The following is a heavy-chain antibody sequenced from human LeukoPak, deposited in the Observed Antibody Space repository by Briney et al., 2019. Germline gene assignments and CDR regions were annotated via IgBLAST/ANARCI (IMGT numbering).Heavy chain of an antibody. Sequence: SETLSLTCTVSGGSISSSSYYWGWIRQPPGKGLEWIGYIYNVRATNYNPSLRSRVTISVDTSKNQFSLRLNSVTAADTAVYFCARRNILTEGEAFDIWGQGTLVTVSS. D-gene: IGHD3-9*01. J-gene: IGHJ3*02. V-gene: IGHV4-61*05. CDR1: GGSISSSSYY. CDR2: IYNVRAT. CDR3: ARRNILTEGEAFDI.